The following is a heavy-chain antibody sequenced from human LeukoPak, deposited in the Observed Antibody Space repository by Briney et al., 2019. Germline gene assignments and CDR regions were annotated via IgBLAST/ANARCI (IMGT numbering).Heavy chain of an antibody. CDR3: ARDLNYYGSGRSLDY. CDR1: GYTFTSYY. V-gene: IGHV1-46*01. D-gene: IGHD3-10*01. CDR2: INPSGGST. Sequence: ASVKVSCKVSGYTFTSYYMHGVRQAPGQGLEWMGIINPSGGSTSYAQKFQGRVTMTRDTSTSTVYMELSSLRSEDTAVYYCARDLNYYGSGRSLDYWGQGTLVTVYS. J-gene: IGHJ4*02.